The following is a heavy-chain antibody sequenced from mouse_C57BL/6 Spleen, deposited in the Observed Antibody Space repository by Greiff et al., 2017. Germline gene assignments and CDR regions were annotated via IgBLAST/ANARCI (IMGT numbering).Heavy chain of an antibody. J-gene: IGHJ4*01. V-gene: IGHV1-69*01. CDR1: GYTFTSYW. Sequence: QVQLQQSGAELVMPGASVKLSCKASGYTFTSYWMHWVKQRPGQGLEWIGEIDPSDSYTNYNQKFKGKSTLTVDKSSSTAYMQLSSLTSEDSAVYYCARLIYYGKGMDYWGQGTSVTVSS. CDR3: ARLIYYGKGMDY. D-gene: IGHD2-1*01. CDR2: IDPSDSYT.